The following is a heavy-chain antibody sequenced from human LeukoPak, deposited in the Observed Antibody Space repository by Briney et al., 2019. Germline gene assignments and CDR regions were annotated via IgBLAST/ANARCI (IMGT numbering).Heavy chain of an antibody. Sequence: PGGSLRLSCAASGFTFSSYSMNWVRQAPGQGLLWVSRTTDDATTTYAGSVRGRFTISRDIAKKTLYLQMNSLRAEDTAVYYCARGHLYSFDHWGQGALVTVSS. CDR3: ARGHLYSFDH. V-gene: IGHV3-74*01. CDR1: GFTFSSYS. J-gene: IGHJ4*02. CDR2: TTDDATTT. D-gene: IGHD4-11*01.